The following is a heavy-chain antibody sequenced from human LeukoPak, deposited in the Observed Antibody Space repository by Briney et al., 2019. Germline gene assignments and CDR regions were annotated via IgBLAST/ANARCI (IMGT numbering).Heavy chain of an antibody. CDR2: ISSSSSYI. CDR3: ARGDFNDNGDYVDAFDV. CDR1: GFTFSSYS. D-gene: IGHD4-17*01. Sequence: GGSLRLSCAASGFTFSSYSMNWVRQAPGKGLEWVSSISSSSSYIYYADSVKGRFTISRDNAKNSLFLQMNSLRAEDTALYYCARGDFNDNGDYVDAFDVWGQGTMVTVSS. J-gene: IGHJ3*01. V-gene: IGHV3-21*01.